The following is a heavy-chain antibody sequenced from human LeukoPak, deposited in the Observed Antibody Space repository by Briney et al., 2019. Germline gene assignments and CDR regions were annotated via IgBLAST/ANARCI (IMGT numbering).Heavy chain of an antibody. V-gene: IGHV4-31*03. CDR1: GGSISSGGYY. CDR2: IYYSGST. CDR3: ARGSGYYSYGMDV. D-gene: IGHD3-3*01. J-gene: IGHJ6*02. Sequence: SETLSLTCTVSGGSISSGGYYWSWLRQHPGKGLEWIGYIYYSGSTYYNPSLKSRVTISVDTSKNQFSLKLSSVTAADTAVYYCARGSGYYSYGMDVWGQGTTVTVSS.